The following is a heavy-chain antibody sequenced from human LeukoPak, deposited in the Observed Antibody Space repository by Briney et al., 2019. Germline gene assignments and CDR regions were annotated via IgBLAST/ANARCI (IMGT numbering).Heavy chain of an antibody. J-gene: IGHJ6*03. CDR1: GFTVSSNY. Sequence: GGSLRLSCAASGFTVSSNYMSWVRQAPGGGLEWVAIISYEGSNEYYADSVKGRFTISRDNSKNTLYLQMNSLRAADTAVYYCARDGGSYYPYFYYYYMDVWGKGTTVTVSS. D-gene: IGHD1-26*01. CDR3: ARDGGSYYPYFYYYYMDV. CDR2: ISYEGSNE. V-gene: IGHV3-30*03.